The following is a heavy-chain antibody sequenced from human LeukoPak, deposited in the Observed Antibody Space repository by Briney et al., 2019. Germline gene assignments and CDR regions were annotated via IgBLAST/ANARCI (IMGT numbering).Heavy chain of an antibody. D-gene: IGHD2-15*01. J-gene: IGHJ5*02. CDR3: AGGQVVAAISRRLNWFDP. Sequence: SETLSLTCAVYGGSFSGYYWSWIRQPPGKGLEWIGEINHSGSTNYNPSLKSRVTISVDTSKNQFSLKLSSVTAADTAVYYCAGGQVVAAISRRLNWFDPWGQGTLVTVSS. CDR1: GGSFSGYY. CDR2: INHSGST. V-gene: IGHV4-34*01.